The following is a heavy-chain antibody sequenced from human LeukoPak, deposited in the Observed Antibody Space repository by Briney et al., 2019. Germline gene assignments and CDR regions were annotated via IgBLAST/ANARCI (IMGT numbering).Heavy chain of an antibody. D-gene: IGHD3-22*01. J-gene: IGHJ4*02. CDR2: IYYSGST. V-gene: IGHV4-39*01. CDR3: ARHEFYYDSSGTHYFDY. Sequence: SETLSLTCSVSGASISSGSNYWGWIRQPPGKTLEWIGSIYYSGSTYYNPSLKSRVTISVDTSKNQFSLKLSSVTAADTAVYYCARHEFYYDSSGTHYFDYWGQGTLVTVSS. CDR1: GASISSGSNY.